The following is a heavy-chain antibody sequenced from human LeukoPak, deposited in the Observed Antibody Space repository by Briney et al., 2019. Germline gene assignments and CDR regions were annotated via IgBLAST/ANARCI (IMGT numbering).Heavy chain of an antibody. D-gene: IGHD3-22*01. CDR2: IYLGGST. CDR1: GGSISSSNW. CDR3: ARHYRSSGYYDEYFDY. Sequence: SETLSLTCAVSGGSISSSNWWSWVRQPPGKGLEWIGQIYLGGSTSYNPSLESRVTISVDMSKNQFSLILTSVTAADTAVYYCARHYRSSGYYDEYFDYWGQGTLVTVSS. V-gene: IGHV4-4*02. J-gene: IGHJ4*02.